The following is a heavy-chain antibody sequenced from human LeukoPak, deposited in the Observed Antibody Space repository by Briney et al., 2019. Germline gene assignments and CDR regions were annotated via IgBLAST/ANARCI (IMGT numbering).Heavy chain of an antibody. CDR3: AKDTLRHGDLYYFDY. J-gene: IGHJ4*02. D-gene: IGHD3-3*01. V-gene: IGHV3-33*06. CDR1: GFTFSSYA. Sequence: GGSLRLSCAASGFTFSSYAMHWVRQAPGKGLEWVAVVWYDGVKIYYLDSVEGRFTVSRANSRNTLYLQMDSLRAEDTAVYFCAKDTLRHGDLYYFDYWGQGTSVIVSS. CDR2: VWYDGVKI.